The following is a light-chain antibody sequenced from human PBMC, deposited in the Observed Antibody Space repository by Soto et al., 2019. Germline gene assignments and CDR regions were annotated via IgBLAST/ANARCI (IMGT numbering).Light chain of an antibody. Sequence: DIQLTQSPSTLSASVGDRVTITCRASQSISSWLAWYQQKPGKAPNLLIYKTSNLESGVPSRFSGSGSGTEFPVTYNSLQPDDFSTYYCQYYNDYCWTFGQGTKVEIK. CDR3: QYYNDYCWT. J-gene: IGKJ1*01. CDR1: QSISSW. V-gene: IGKV1-5*03. CDR2: KTS.